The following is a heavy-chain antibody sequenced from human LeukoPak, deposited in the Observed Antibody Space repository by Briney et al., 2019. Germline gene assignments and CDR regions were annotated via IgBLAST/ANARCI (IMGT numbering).Heavy chain of an antibody. J-gene: IGHJ6*03. CDR3: ARESYYYGSWSGFYYYMDV. V-gene: IGHV3-23*01. CDR2: ISSSGGVT. D-gene: IGHD3-10*01. Sequence: GGSLRLSCAASGFTFSRFGMSWVRQAPGKGLDWVSGISSSGGVTYYADSVKGRFTISRDNSKNRLFLEMNSLRAEDTAVYYCARESYYYGSWSGFYYYMDVWGKGTTVTISS. CDR1: GFTFSRFG.